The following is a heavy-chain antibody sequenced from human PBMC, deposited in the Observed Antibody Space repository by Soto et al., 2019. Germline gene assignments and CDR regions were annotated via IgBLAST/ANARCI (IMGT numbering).Heavy chain of an antibody. CDR3: AKGGSSWYGDGFDI. D-gene: IGHD6-13*01. CDR2: ISVRGGTT. Sequence: EIQLLESGGGLVQPGGSLRLSCAGSGFTFDTYDTTYALSWVRQAPGKGLEWVSSISVRGGTTYYADSVKGRFTISRDNSKNTLYMEVNSLRAEDTALYYCAKGGSSWYGDGFDIWGQGTMVTVSS. V-gene: IGHV3-23*01. J-gene: IGHJ3*02. CDR1: GFTFDTYD.